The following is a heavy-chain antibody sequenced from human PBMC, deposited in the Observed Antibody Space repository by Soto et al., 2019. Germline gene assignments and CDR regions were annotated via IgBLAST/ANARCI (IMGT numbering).Heavy chain of an antibody. CDR1: GFTFSSYA. Sequence: GGSLRLSCSASGFTFSSYAMHWVRQAPGEGLEYVSGVRGNGDPPFYADSVKGRFTISRDNSKNTLYLQMSSLSADDTAVYYCVKSRGGNNFDFFDWGQGALVTVSS. V-gene: IGHV3-64D*06. J-gene: IGHJ4*02. CDR3: VKSRGGNNFDFFD. CDR2: VRGNGDPP. D-gene: IGHD5-12*01.